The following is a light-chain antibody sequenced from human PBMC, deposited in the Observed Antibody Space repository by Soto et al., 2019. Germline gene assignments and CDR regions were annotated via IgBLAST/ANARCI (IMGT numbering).Light chain of an antibody. J-gene: IGKJ1*01. Sequence: EIVLTQSPATLSLSPGERATLSCRASQSVSSDLAWYRQKLGQAPRLLIYDASNRATGIPSRFSGSGSGTDFTLTISSLEPEDFAVYYCQQRSNWPWTFGQGTKVEMK. CDR3: QQRSNWPWT. CDR2: DAS. V-gene: IGKV3-11*01. CDR1: QSVSSD.